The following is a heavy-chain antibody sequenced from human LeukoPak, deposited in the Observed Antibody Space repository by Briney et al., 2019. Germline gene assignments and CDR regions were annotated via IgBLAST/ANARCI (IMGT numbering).Heavy chain of an antibody. CDR1: GGSISSSSYY. CDR3: ARADYDSSGYYYIGNAFDI. V-gene: IGHV4-39*07. Sequence: SETLSLTCTVSGGSISSSSYYWGWIRQPPGKGLEWIGEINHSGSTYYNPSLKSRVTISVDTSKNQFSLKLSSVTAADTAVYYCARADYDSSGYYYIGNAFDIWGQGTMVTVSS. J-gene: IGHJ3*02. D-gene: IGHD3-22*01. CDR2: INHSGST.